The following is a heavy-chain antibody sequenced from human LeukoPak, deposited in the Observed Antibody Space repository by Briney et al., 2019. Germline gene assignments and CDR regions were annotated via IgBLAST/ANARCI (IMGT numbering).Heavy chain of an antibody. Sequence: PGGSLRLSCAASGFRFSSYWISWVRQAPGKGLEWVANIKEDGSEKYYVDSVKGRFTISRDNVKNSLYLQMNSLRAEDTAVYYCARDRGWLQFDYWGQGTLVTVSS. CDR3: ARDRGWLQFDY. CDR2: IKEDGSEK. J-gene: IGHJ4*02. D-gene: IGHD5-24*01. CDR1: GFRFSSYW. V-gene: IGHV3-7*01.